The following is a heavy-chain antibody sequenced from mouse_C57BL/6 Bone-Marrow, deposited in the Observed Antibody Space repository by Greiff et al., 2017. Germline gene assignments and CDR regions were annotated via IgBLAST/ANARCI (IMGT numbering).Heavy chain of an antibody. CDR2: ISYDGSN. J-gene: IGHJ3*01. V-gene: IGHV3-6*01. Sequence: EVQLKESGPGLVKPSQSLSLTCSVTGYSITSGYYWNWIRQFPGNKLEWMGYISYDGSNNYNPSLKNRISITRDTSKNQLFLKLNSVTTEDTATYYCARRLAYWCQGTLVTVSA. CDR1: GYSITSGYY. CDR3: ARRLAY.